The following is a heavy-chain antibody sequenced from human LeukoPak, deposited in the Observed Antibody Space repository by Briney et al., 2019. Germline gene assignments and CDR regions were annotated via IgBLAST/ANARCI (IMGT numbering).Heavy chain of an antibody. CDR3: ARGLRESIHYYYYYMDV. CDR2: MNPNSGNT. D-gene: IGHD2-21*01. Sequence: GASVKVSCKASGYTFTSYDINWVRQATGQGLEWMGWMNPNSGNTGYAQKFQGRVTMTRNTSISTAYMELSSLRSEDTAVYYCARGLRESIHYYYYYMDVWGKGTTVTVSS. J-gene: IGHJ6*03. V-gene: IGHV1-8*01. CDR1: GYTFTSYD.